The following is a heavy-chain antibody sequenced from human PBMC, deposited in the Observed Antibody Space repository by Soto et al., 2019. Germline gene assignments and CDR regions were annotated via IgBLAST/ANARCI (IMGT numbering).Heavy chain of an antibody. CDR3: SRHQSPSSSYVDP. CDR1: GGSISSSSYY. Sequence: SETLSLTCTVSGGSISSSSYYWGWIRQPPGKGLEWIGSIYYSGSTYYNPSLKSRVTISVDTSKNQFSLKLSSVTAADTAVYYCSRHQSPSSSYVDPWGQGTLVTVSS. D-gene: IGHD6-13*01. V-gene: IGHV4-39*01. J-gene: IGHJ5*02. CDR2: IYYSGST.